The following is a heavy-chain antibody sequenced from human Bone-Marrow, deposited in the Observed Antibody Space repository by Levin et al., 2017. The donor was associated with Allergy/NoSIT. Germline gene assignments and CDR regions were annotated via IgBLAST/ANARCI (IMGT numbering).Heavy chain of an antibody. CDR3: ARVGVVAARVSFFDY. CDR2: IIPIFGTP. J-gene: IGHJ4*02. D-gene: IGHD2-15*01. Sequence: SVKVSCKASGTSFNSFVINWVRQAPGQGLEWMGGIIPIFGTPHYAQKFQGRVTILADEFTSTAFLELTNLTSEDTAIYFCARVGVVAARVSFFDYWGQGTRVTVSS. V-gene: IGHV1-69*13. CDR1: GTSFNSFV.